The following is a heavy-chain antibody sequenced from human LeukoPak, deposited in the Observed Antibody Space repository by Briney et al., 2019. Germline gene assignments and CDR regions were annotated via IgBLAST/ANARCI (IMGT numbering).Heavy chain of an antibody. CDR2: ISAYNGNT. Sequence: GASAMVSCKTSGYTFTRYGISWVRQAPGQGLEWMGWISAYNGNTNYAQKLQGRVTMTTDTSTSTAYMELRSLRSDDTAVYYCARGYDSSGYYSLGYWGQGTLVTVSS. V-gene: IGHV1-18*01. CDR3: ARGYDSSGYYSLGY. CDR1: GYTFTRYG. J-gene: IGHJ4*02. D-gene: IGHD3-22*01.